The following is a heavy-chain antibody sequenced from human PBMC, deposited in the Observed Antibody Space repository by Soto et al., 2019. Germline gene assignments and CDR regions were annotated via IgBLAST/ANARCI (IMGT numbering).Heavy chain of an antibody. CDR3: AKDLGSSRTYYFDY. D-gene: IGHD6-19*01. V-gene: IGHV3-7*01. CDR1: GFTFSSHW. J-gene: IGHJ4*02. CDR2: VNPDGSGK. Sequence: GGSLRLSCTASGFTFSSHWMSWVRQAPGKGLEWVANVNPDGSGKWYVDSVKGRFTISRDNSKNTVFLQMNSLGPEDTAVYYCAKDLGSSRTYYFDYWGQGTPVTVSS.